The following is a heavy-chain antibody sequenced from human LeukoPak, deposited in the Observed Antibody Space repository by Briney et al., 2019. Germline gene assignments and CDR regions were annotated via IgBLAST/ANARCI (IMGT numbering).Heavy chain of an antibody. CDR3: ARQYYDFWSGYLNHYYYYGMDV. D-gene: IGHD3-3*01. V-gene: IGHV4-59*08. CDR2: IYYSGST. Sequence: SETLSLTCTVSGGSISSYYWSWIRQPPGNGLEWIGYIYYSGSTNYNPSLKSRVTISVDTSKNQFSLKLSSVTAADTAVYYCARQYYDFWSGYLNHYYYYGMDVWGQGATVTVSS. CDR1: GGSISSYY. J-gene: IGHJ6*02.